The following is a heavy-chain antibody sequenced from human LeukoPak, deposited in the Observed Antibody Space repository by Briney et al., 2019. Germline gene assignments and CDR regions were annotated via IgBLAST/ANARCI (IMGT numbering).Heavy chain of an antibody. CDR1: GFTFSSYA. D-gene: IGHD2-2*02. V-gene: IGHV3-23*01. CDR3: AKDYRRIVVVPAAIVQGY. J-gene: IGHJ4*02. CDR2: ISGSGGST. Sequence: GGSLRPSCAASGFTFSSYAMSWVRQAPGKGLEWVSAISGSGGSTYYADSVKGRFTISRDNSKNTLYLQMNSLRAEDTAVYYCAKDYRRIVVVPAAIVQGYWGQGTLVTVSS.